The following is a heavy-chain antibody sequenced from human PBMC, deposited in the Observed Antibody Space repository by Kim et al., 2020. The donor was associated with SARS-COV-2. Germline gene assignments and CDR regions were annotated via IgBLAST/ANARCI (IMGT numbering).Heavy chain of an antibody. J-gene: IGHJ4*02. CDR3: VKVSGIYCGGDCFTDLDY. D-gene: IGHD2-21*01. CDR2: ISSNGGST. CDR1: GFTFSSYA. V-gene: IGHV3-64D*06. Sequence: GGSLRLSCSASGFTFSSYAMHWVRQAPGKGLEYVSAISSNGGSTYYADSVKGRFTISRDNSKNTLYLQMSSLRAEDTAVYYCVKVSGIYCGGDCFTDLDYWGQGTLVTVSS.